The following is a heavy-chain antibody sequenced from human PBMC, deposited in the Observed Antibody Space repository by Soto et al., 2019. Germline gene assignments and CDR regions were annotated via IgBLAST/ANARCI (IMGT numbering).Heavy chain of an antibody. V-gene: IGHV3-23*01. Sequence: GGSLRLSCGASGFTFSSYAMSWVRQAPGKGLDWVSVISGSGGITYSADSVKGRFTISGDNSKNILYLQMNSLRAEDTAVYYCAKGITDTGGYYYYSMDVWGQGTAGTVAS. J-gene: IGHJ6*02. D-gene: IGHD3-16*01. CDR2: ISGSGGIT. CDR3: AKGITDTGGYYYYSMDV. CDR1: GFTFSSYA.